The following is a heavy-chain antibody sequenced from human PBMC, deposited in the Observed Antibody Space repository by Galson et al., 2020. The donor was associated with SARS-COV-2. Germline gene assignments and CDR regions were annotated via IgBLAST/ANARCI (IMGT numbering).Heavy chain of an antibody. V-gene: IGHV1-18*01. Sequence: ASVKVSCKASGYTFINYGVSWVRQAPGQGLEWMGWISTYHGNTYYAQKPQGRVTMTTDTSTSTAYMELKSLRSDDTAVYYCARDLGRDEVGYGECGNWFDRWGQGTLVSV. CDR2: ISTYHGNT. J-gene: IGHJ5*02. D-gene: IGHD5-12*01. CDR1: GYTFINYG. CDR3: ARDLGRDEVGYGECGNWFDR.